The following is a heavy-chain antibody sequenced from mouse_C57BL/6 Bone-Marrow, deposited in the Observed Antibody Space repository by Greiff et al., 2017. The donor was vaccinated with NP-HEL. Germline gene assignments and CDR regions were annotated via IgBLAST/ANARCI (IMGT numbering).Heavy chain of an antibody. CDR2: INPNNGGT. D-gene: IGHD2-3*01. J-gene: IGHJ3*01. Sequence: VQLQQSGPELVKPGASVKISCKASGYTFTDYSMNWVKQSHGKSLEWIGDINPNNGGTSYTQKFKGQATLTVDKSSSTAYMELRSLTSEDSAVYYCARRWLLREFAYWGQGTLVTVSA. CDR3: ARRWLLREFAY. V-gene: IGHV1-26*01. CDR1: GYTFTDYS.